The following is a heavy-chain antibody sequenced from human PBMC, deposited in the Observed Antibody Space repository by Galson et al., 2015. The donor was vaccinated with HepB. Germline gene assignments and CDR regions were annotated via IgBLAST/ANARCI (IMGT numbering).Heavy chain of an antibody. J-gene: IGHJ4*02. CDR2: VYYSGST. D-gene: IGHD6-19*01. V-gene: IGHV4-59*08. CDR1: GDSISSYY. Sequence: SETLSLTCSVSGDSISSYYWSWIRQSPGKGLEWLGYVYYSGSTSYNPSLKSRVTISVDTSRKKFSLTLSSVTAADTAVYYCAVSGGWESLDYWGQGTLVTVSS. CDR3: AVSGGWESLDY.